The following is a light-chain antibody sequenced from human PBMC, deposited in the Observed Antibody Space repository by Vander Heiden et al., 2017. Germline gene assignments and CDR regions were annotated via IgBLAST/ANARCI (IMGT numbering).Light chain of an antibody. CDR2: AAS. J-gene: IGKJ2*01. CDR3: QQSFSSPYT. Sequence: DIQMTQSPSSLSASVGNRVTISCRASQSISSYLNWYQQKAGKAPKLLIYAASNLRSCVPSRFSGSGSGTDFTITINSLQPEDFATYFCQQSFSSPYTFGQGTKVEIK. CDR1: QSISSY. V-gene: IGKV1-39*01.